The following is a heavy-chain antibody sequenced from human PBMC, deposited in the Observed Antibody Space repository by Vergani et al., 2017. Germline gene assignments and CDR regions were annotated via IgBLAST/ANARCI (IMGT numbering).Heavy chain of an antibody. Sequence: QVQLQESGPGLVKPSETLSLTCTVSGGSISSYYWSWIRQPPGKGLEWIGYIYYSGSTNYNPSLKSRVTISVDTSKNQFSLKLSSVTAADTAVYYCARERYCSSTSCYVWGNDFDYWGQGTLVTVSS. D-gene: IGHD2-2*01. CDR1: GGSISSYY. J-gene: IGHJ4*02. CDR3: ARERYCSSTSCYVWGNDFDY. CDR2: IYYSGST. V-gene: IGHV4-59*01.